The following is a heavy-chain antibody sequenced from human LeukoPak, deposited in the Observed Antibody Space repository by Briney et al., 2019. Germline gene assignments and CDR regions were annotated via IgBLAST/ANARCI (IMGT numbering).Heavy chain of an antibody. V-gene: IGHV4-59*01. CDR3: ALGDCSRTSSYVFDY. J-gene: IGHJ4*02. CDR1: GGYISSYY. CDR2: IFNSGST. D-gene: IGHD2-2*01. Sequence: PSETLSLTCTVSGGYISSYYWRWIRQPPGKGLEWIGYIFNSGSTNYNPSLKSRVTISVDTSKNQFSLKLSSVTAADTAVYFCALGDCSRTSSYVFDYWGQGTLVTVSS.